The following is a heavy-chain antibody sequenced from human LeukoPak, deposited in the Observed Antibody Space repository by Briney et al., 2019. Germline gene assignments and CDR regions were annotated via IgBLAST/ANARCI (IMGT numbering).Heavy chain of an antibody. D-gene: IGHD6-19*01. CDR3: ARSGYSSGWYTDY. CDR1: GGSISSGSHY. J-gene: IGHJ4*02. CDR2: IYTSGST. Sequence: SETLSLTCTVSGGSISSGSHYWSWIRQPAGKGLEWIGRIYTSGSTNYDPSLKSRVTISVDTSKNQFSLKLSSVTAADTAVYYCARSGYSSGWYTDYWGQGTLVTVSS. V-gene: IGHV4-61*02.